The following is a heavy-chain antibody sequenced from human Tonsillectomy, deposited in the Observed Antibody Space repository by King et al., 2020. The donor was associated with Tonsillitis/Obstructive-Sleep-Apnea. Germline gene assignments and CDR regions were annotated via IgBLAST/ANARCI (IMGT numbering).Heavy chain of an antibody. V-gene: IGHV2-5*02. CDR1: WFSLSTSGVG. D-gene: IGHD3-3*01. J-gene: IGHJ4*02. CDR2: IYWDDDK. Sequence: ITLKESGPTLVKPTQTLTLTCTFAWFSLSTSGVGVGWIRQPPGKALEWLALIYWDDDKRYSTSLKSSLTITKDTSKNQVVLTMTNMDPVDTATYYCAHRYYDFWSGYYKEPIFDYWGQGTLVTVSS. CDR3: AHRYYDFWSGYYKEPIFDY.